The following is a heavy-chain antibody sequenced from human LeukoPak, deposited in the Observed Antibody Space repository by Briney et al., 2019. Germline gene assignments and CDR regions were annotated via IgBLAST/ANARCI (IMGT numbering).Heavy chain of an antibody. CDR1: GGSISTSLYY. J-gene: IGHJ5*02. CDR2: VYDGGSI. V-gene: IGHV4-39*01. Sequence: PSETLSLTCTVSGGSISTSLYYWVWIRQSPGKGLEWIASVYDGGSIYYNPSLKSRATMAVDMSKNQFSLKLRSVTAADTAVYYCARLYGDYAWGQGTLVTVSS. D-gene: IGHD4-17*01. CDR3: ARLYGDYA.